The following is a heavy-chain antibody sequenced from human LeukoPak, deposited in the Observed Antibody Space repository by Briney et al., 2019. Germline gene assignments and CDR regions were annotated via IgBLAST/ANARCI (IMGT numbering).Heavy chain of an antibody. CDR2: ISAYNGNT. Sequence: ASVKVSCKASGYNFTSYGISWVRQAPGQGLEWMGWISAYNGNTNYAQKLQGRVTMTTDTSTSTAYMELRSLRSDDTAVYYCARDVTTVTPLGYYYYMDVWGKGTTVTISS. D-gene: IGHD4-17*01. CDR3: ARDVTTVTPLGYYYYMDV. J-gene: IGHJ6*03. CDR1: GYNFTSYG. V-gene: IGHV1-18*01.